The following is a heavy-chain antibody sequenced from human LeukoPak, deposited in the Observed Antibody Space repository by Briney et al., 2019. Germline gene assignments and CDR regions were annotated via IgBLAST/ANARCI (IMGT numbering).Heavy chain of an antibody. CDR3: TRDRIVVAIAFDI. CDR2: IRSKAYGGTT. CDR1: GFTFGDYA. D-gene: IGHD1-26*01. J-gene: IGHJ3*02. Sequence: PGRSLRLSCTASGFTFGDYAMSWFRQAPGKGLEWVGFIRSKAYGGTTEYAASVKGRFTISRDDSKSIAYLQMNSLKTEDTAVYYCTRDRIVVAIAFDIWGQGTMVTVSS. V-gene: IGHV3-49*03.